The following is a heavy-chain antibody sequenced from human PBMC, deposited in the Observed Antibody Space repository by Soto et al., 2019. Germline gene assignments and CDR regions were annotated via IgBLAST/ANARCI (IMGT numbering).Heavy chain of an antibody. CDR1: GGSLSSSGYY. J-gene: IGHJ5*02. V-gene: IGHV4-39*01. CDR2: IYYSGST. CDR3: ARQAHLDNWFDP. Sequence: PSETLSLTCTVSGGSLSSSGYYWGWIRQPPGKGLEYIGSIYYSGSTYYNPSLKSRVTISVDTSKNYFSLKLRSVTAADTAVYYCARQAHLDNWFDPWGQGTLVTVSS.